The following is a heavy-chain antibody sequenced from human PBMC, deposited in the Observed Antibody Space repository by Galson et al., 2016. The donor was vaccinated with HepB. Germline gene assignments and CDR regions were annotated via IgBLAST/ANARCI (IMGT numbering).Heavy chain of an antibody. V-gene: IGHV3-30-3*01. D-gene: IGHD6-13*01. CDR3: AGDSSSTSWYEWSED. J-gene: IGHJ4*02. CDR2: ISYDGSNK. CDR1: GFTFSDYA. Sequence: SLRLSCAASGFTFSDYAMHWVRQAPGKGLEWVAVISYDGSNKYYADSVKGRFTISRDNSKNTLYLQMNSLRAEDTAMYYCAGDSSSTSWYEWSEDWGQGTLVIVSS.